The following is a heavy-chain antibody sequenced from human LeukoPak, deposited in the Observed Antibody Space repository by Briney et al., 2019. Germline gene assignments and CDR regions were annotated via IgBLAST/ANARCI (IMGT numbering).Heavy chain of an antibody. V-gene: IGHV3-33*01. Sequence: PGGSLRLSCAASGFTFSNYGMHWARQAPGKGLEWVALIWYDGSNKYYTDSVKGRLTISRDNSKDTLFLQMNSLRAEDTAVYYCAREGPRGNSQFDYWGQGTLVTVSS. D-gene: IGHD2/OR15-2a*01. CDR1: GFTFSNYG. CDR2: IWYDGSNK. CDR3: AREGPRGNSQFDY. J-gene: IGHJ4*02.